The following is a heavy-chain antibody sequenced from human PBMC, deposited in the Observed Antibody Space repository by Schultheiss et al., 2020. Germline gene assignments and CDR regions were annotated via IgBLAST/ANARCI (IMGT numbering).Heavy chain of an antibody. D-gene: IGHD3-10*01. CDR2: INSDGSST. CDR1: GFTFSSYW. J-gene: IGHJ3*02. CDR3: ARVLPPRWFGEEKDVFDI. V-gene: IGHV3-74*01. Sequence: GGSLRLSCAASGFTFSSYWMHWVRQAPGKGLVWVSRINSDGSSTSYADSVKGRFTISRDNAKNTLYLQMNSLRAEDTAVYYCARVLPPRWFGEEKDVFDIWGLGTMFTVSS.